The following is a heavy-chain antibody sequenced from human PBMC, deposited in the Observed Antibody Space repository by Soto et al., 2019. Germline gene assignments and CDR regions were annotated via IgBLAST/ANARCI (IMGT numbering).Heavy chain of an antibody. CDR1: DYTFTNFG. Sequence: QVQLVQSGAEVKKPGASVRVSCKAFDYTFTNFGISWVRQAPGRGLEWMGWISGYNGDTNYAQKFHGRVTMTTDTFTTTAYLELMHLTSDDTAVYDCARDQRSLLFGELKKGVDYWGQGTLVTVSS. D-gene: IGHD3-10*01. V-gene: IGHV1-18*01. J-gene: IGHJ4*02. CDR3: ARDQRSLLFGELKKGVDY. CDR2: ISGYNGDT.